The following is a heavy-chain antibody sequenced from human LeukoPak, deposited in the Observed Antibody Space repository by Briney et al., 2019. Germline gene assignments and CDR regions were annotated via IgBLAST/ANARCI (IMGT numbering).Heavy chain of an antibody. J-gene: IGHJ6*02. Sequence: GESLKISCKGSGYSFTSYWIGWVRQMPGKGLEWMGIIYPGDSDNRYSPSFQGQVTISADKSISTAYLQWSRLKASDTGMYYCASSSSSSYYYYDMDVWGQGTTVTVSS. V-gene: IGHV5-51*01. D-gene: IGHD6-13*01. CDR3: ASSSSSSYYYYDMDV. CDR1: GYSFTSYW. CDR2: IYPGDSDN.